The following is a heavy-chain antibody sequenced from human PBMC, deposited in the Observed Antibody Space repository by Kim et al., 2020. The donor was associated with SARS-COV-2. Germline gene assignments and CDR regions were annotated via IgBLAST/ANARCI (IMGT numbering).Heavy chain of an antibody. J-gene: IGHJ4*02. D-gene: IGHD2-15*01. CDR3: AKDVGNSAPGRFDY. Sequence: GGPLRLSCAASGFTFSSYAMSWVRQAPGKGLEWVSVVSGSGGSIYYADSVKGRFTISRDKSKNTLYLQMNSLRGEDTAVYYCAKDVGNSAPGRFDYWGQGTLVTVSS. CDR2: VSGSGGSI. CDR1: GFTFSSYA. V-gene: IGHV3-23*01.